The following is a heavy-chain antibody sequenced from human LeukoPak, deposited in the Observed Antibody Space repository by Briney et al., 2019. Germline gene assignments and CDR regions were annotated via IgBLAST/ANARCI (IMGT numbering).Heavy chain of an antibody. D-gene: IGHD3-3*01. CDR1: GFTFSSYS. V-gene: IGHV3-21*01. CDR3: ARAISESGYRYYYYYGMDV. Sequence: GGSLRLSCAASGFTFSSYSMNWVRQAPGKGLEWVSSISSSSSYIYYADSVKGRFTISRDNAKNSLYLQMNSLRAEDTAVYYCARAISESGYRYYYYYGMDVWGQGTTVTVSS. CDR2: ISSSSSYI. J-gene: IGHJ6*02.